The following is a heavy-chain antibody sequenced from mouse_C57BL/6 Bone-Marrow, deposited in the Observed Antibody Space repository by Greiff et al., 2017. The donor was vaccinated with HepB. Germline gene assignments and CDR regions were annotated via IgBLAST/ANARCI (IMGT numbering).Heavy chain of an antibody. CDR1: GYTFTSYW. CDR2: IDPSDSYT. V-gene: IGHV1-50*01. CDR3: ARDNGYYGFAY. Sequence: VQLQQPGAELVKPGASVKLSCKASGYTFTSYWMQWVKQRPGQGLEWIGEIDPSDSYTNYNQKFKGKATLTVDTSSSTAYMQLSSLTSEDSAVYYCARDNGYYGFAYWGQGTLVTDSA. D-gene: IGHD2-3*01. J-gene: IGHJ3*01.